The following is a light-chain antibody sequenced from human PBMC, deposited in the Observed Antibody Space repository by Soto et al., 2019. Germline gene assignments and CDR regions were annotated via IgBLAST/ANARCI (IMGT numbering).Light chain of an antibody. V-gene: IGKV1-39*01. CDR2: VAS. J-gene: IGKJ3*01. Sequence: DIHMTQSQSSLSASVGDRVTMTCRASQSISNFLNWYQQKPGKAPQLLIYVASTLQGGVPSRFSGSGSGTDFTLTMSSLQPEDFATYYCQQSYSTPFTFGPGTKVDIK. CDR1: QSISNF. CDR3: QQSYSTPFT.